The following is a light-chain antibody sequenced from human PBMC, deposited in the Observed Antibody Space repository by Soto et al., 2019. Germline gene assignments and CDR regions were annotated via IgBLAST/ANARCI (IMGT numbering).Light chain of an antibody. J-gene: IGLJ1*01. CDR3: SSYTSSSTPLV. CDR1: SSDVGDYDF. CDR2: EVT. Sequence: QSALTRPASVSGSPGQSITISCTGASSDVGDYDFVSWYLQHPGKVPKLIIYEVTKRPSGVSGRFSGSKSGNTASLTISGLQAEDEADYYCSSYTSSSTPLVFGTGTKLTVL. V-gene: IGLV2-14*01.